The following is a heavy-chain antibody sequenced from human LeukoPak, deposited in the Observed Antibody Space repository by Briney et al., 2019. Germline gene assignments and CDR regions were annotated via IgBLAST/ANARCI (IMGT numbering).Heavy chain of an antibody. J-gene: IGHJ4*02. Sequence: SVKVSCKASGGTFSIYAISWVRQAPGQGLEWMGGIIPIFGTANYAQKFQGRVTITADESTSTAYMELSSLRSEDTAVYYCAGYCSSTSCFDYWGQGTLVTVSS. CDR3: AGYCSSTSCFDY. CDR1: GGTFSIYA. D-gene: IGHD2-2*01. CDR2: IIPIFGTA. V-gene: IGHV1-69*13.